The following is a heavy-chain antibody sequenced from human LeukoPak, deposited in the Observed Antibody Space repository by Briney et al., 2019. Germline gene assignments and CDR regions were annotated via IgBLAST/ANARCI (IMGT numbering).Heavy chain of an antibody. CDR2: IIPIFGTA. J-gene: IGHJ6*04. CDR3: ARDRSSEIYYLGDV. V-gene: IGHV1-69*13. Sequence: ASVKVSCKASGGTFSSYAISWVRQAPGQGLEWMGGIIPIFGTANYAQKFQGRVTITADESTSTAHMELSSLRSEDTAVYYCARDRSSEIYYLGDVWGKGTTVTVSS. D-gene: IGHD3-10*01. CDR1: GGTFSSYA.